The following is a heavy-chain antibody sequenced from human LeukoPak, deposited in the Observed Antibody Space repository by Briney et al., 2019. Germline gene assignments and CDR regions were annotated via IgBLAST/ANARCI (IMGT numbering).Heavy chain of an antibody. J-gene: IGHJ4*02. V-gene: IGHV4-59*01. CDR2: IYYSGST. CDR1: GGSISSYY. CDR3: AREGGATTVSY. Sequence: SETLSLTCTVSGGSISSYYWSWIRQPPGKGLEWIGYIYYSGSTNYTPSLKSRVTISVDSSKNLFSLKLSSVTAADTAVYYWAREGGATTVSYWGQGTLVTVSS. D-gene: IGHD5-12*01.